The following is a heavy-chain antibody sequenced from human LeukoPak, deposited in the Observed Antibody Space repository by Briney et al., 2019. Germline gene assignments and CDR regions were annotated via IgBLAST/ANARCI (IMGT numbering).Heavy chain of an antibody. Sequence: GGSLRLSCAASGFTFSSYAMSRVRQAPGKGLEWVSAISGSGGSTYYADSVKGRFTISRDNSKNTLYLQMNSLRAEDTAVYYCAKGPPESGSYYRYFDYWGQGTLVTVSS. CDR1: GFTFSSYA. D-gene: IGHD1-26*01. CDR3: AKGPPESGSYYRYFDY. CDR2: ISGSGGST. J-gene: IGHJ4*02. V-gene: IGHV3-23*01.